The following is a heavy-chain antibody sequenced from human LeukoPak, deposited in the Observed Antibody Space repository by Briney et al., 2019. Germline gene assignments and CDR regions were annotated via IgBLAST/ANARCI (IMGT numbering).Heavy chain of an antibody. V-gene: IGHV3-30*18. CDR3: AKGRFDY. CDR1: GFTFSSYG. Sequence: GGSLRLSCAASGFTFSSYGMHWVRQAPGKGLEWVAVISYDGSNKYYADSVKGRFTISRDNSKNTLYLQMNCLRAEDTAVYYCAKGRFDYWGQGTLVTVSS. J-gene: IGHJ4*02. CDR2: ISYDGSNK.